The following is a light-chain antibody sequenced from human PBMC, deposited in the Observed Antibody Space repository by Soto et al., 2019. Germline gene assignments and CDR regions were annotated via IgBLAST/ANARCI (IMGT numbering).Light chain of an antibody. J-gene: IGKJ1*01. CDR2: KTS. CDR3: QYYNNYCWT. Sequence: DIQLTQSPSTLSASVGDRVTITCRASQSMSSWLDWYQQKPGKAPKVLIYKTSNLESGVPSRFSGRGSGTEFTLTISSLQPDDFATYYCQYYNNYCWTFGQGNKVEI. V-gene: IGKV1-5*03. CDR1: QSMSSW.